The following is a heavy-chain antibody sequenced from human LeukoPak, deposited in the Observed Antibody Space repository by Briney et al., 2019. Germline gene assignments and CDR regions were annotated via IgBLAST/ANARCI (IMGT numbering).Heavy chain of an antibody. D-gene: IGHD6-13*01. J-gene: IGHJ4*02. CDR2: IIPIFGTA. Sequence: SVKVSCKASGGTFSSCAISWVRQAPGQGLEWMGGIIPIFGTANYAQKFQGRVMITTDESTSTAYMELSSLRSEDTAVYYCARGRGEQLGFDCWGQGTLVTVSS. CDR1: GGTFSSCA. V-gene: IGHV1-69*05. CDR3: ARGRGEQLGFDC.